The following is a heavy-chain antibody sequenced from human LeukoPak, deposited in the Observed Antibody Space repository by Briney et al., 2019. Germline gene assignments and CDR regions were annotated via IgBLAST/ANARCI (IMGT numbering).Heavy chain of an antibody. Sequence: PGRSLRLSCAASGFTFSSYGMHWVRQAPGKGPEWVAVISYDGSNKYYADSVKGRFTISRDNSKNTLYLQMNSLRAEDTAVYYCAKVAVAGIDSDYWGQGTLVTVSS. V-gene: IGHV3-30*18. CDR1: GFTFSSYG. CDR3: AKVAVAGIDSDY. J-gene: IGHJ4*02. CDR2: ISYDGSNK. D-gene: IGHD6-19*01.